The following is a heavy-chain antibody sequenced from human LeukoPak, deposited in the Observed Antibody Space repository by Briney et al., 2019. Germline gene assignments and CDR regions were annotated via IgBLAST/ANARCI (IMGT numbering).Heavy chain of an antibody. CDR3: ARVGSSSWYDY. J-gene: IGHJ4*02. Sequence: SETLSLTCAVYGGSFSGYYWSWIRQPPGKGPEWIGEINHSGSTNYNPSLKSRVTISVDTSKNQFSLKLSPVTAADTAVYYCARVGSSSWYDYWGQGTLVTVSS. CDR1: GGSFSGYY. D-gene: IGHD6-13*01. V-gene: IGHV4-34*01. CDR2: INHSGST.